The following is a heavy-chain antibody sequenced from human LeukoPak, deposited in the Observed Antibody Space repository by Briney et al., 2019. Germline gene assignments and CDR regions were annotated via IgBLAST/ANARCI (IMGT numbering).Heavy chain of an antibody. Sequence: PSETLSLTCTVSGGSISSYYWSWLRQPPGKGLEWIGYIYYSGSTNYNPSLKSRVTISVDTSKNQFSLKLSSVTAADTAVYYCARVFYYMDVWGKGTTVTVSS. V-gene: IGHV4-59*01. CDR2: IYYSGST. CDR3: ARVFYYMDV. J-gene: IGHJ6*03. CDR1: GGSISSYY.